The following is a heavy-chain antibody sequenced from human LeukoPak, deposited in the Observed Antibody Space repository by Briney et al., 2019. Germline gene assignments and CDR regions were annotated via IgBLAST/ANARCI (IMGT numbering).Heavy chain of an antibody. V-gene: IGHV1-2*02. J-gene: IGHJ5*02. CDR2: INPNSGGT. D-gene: IGHD3-10*01. Sequence: ASVKVSCKASGYTFTGYYMHWVRQAPGQGLEWMGWINPNSGGTNYAQTFQGRVTMTRDTSISTAYMELSRLRSDDTAVYYCAREDMVRGVSRWFDPWGQGTLVTVSS. CDR3: AREDMVRGVSRWFDP. CDR1: GYTFTGYY.